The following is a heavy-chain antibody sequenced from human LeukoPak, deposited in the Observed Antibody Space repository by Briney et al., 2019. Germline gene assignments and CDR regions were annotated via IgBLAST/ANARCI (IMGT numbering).Heavy chain of an antibody. Sequence: PSEALSLTCAVYGGSFSGYYWSWIRQPPGKGLEWIGEINHSGSTNYNPSLKSRVTISVDTSKNQFSLKLSSVTAADTAVYYCARRRYHYYGMDVWGQGTTVTVSS. CDR2: INHSGST. V-gene: IGHV4-34*01. CDR1: GGSFSGYY. CDR3: ARRRYHYYGMDV. J-gene: IGHJ6*02.